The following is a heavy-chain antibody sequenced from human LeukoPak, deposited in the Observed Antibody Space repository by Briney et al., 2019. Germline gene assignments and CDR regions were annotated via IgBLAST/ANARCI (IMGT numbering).Heavy chain of an antibody. CDR2: ISGSGGST. CDR3: AKGGYCSNTNCPADY. Sequence: GGSLRLSCTASGFSFSNYAMSWVRQAPGKGLEWVSGISGSGGSTYYADSVKGRFTISRDNSKNTLYLQMNSLRVEDTAVYYCAKGGYCSNTNCPADYWGQGTLVTVSS. J-gene: IGHJ4*02. D-gene: IGHD2-2*01. CDR1: GFSFSNYA. V-gene: IGHV3-23*01.